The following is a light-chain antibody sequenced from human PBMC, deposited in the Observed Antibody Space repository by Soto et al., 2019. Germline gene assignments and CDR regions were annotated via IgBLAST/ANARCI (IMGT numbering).Light chain of an antibody. CDR3: QQGYSTLLS. CDR1: QSLNNYY. V-gene: IGKV3D-20*02. J-gene: IGKJ4*01. CDR2: DAS. Sequence: EIVLSQSPGTLSLSPGERATLSCRASQSLNNYYLAWYQQKPGQAPRLLIYDASSRPARIPDRFSGSGSGTDFTLTISRLEPEDFATYYCQQGYSTLLSFGGGTTVELK.